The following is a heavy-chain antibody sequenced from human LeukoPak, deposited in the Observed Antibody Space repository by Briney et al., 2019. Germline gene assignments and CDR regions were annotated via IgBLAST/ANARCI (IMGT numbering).Heavy chain of an antibody. J-gene: IGHJ4*02. CDR3: AKDGNYYGSGSDPDY. Sequence: GGSLRLSCAASRFTFDEYGMHWVRQAPGKGLEWVAFIRYDGSNKYYADSVKGRFTISRDNSKNTLYLQMNSLRAEDTAVYYCAKDGNYYGSGSDPDYWGQGTLVTVSS. V-gene: IGHV3-30*02. CDR2: IRYDGSNK. D-gene: IGHD3-10*01. CDR1: RFTFDEYG.